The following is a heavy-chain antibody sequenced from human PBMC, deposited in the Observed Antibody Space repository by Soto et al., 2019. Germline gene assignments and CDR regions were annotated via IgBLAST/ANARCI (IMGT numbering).Heavy chain of an antibody. CDR3: ARDGRIGAFDI. J-gene: IGHJ3*02. V-gene: IGHV3-33*01. Sequence: PGGSLRLSCAASGFTISSYGMHWVRQAPGKGLEWVAVIWYDGSNKYYADSVKGRFTISRDNSKNTLYLQMNSPRAEDTAVYYCARDGRIGAFDIWGQGTMVTVSS. CDR2: IWYDGSNK. CDR1: GFTISSYG.